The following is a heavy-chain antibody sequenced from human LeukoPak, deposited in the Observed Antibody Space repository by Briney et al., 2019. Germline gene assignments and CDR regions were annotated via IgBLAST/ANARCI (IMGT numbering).Heavy chain of an antibody. CDR2: ISYDGSNK. Sequence: GGSLRLSCAASGFTFSSYAMHWVRQAPGKGLEWVAVISYDGSNKYYADSVKGRFTNPRENSKNTLYLQMNSLGAEDTAVYYCARSKLRIDAFDIWGQGTMVTVSS. D-gene: IGHD3-10*01. V-gene: IGHV3-30*04. CDR3: ARSKLRIDAFDI. CDR1: GFTFSSYA. J-gene: IGHJ3*02.